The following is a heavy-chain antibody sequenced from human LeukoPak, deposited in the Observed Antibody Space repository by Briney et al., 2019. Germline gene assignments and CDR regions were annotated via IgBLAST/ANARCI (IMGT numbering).Heavy chain of an antibody. CDR1: GFIFSSYA. V-gene: IGHV3-30-3*01. CDR2: ISYDGSNK. J-gene: IGHJ4*02. CDR3: ARADSSSWYPMTFDY. Sequence: RRSPRLSCAASGFIFSSYAMHWVRQAPGKGLEWVAVISYDGSNKYYADSVKGRFTISRDNSKNTLYLQMNSLRAEDTAVYYCARADSSSWYPMTFDYWGQGTLVAVSS. D-gene: IGHD6-13*01.